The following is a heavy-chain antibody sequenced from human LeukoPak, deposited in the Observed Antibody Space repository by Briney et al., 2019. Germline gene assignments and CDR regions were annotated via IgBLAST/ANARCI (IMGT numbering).Heavy chain of an antibody. D-gene: IGHD5-12*01. CDR1: GFTFSGYW. CDR2: INQDGSEK. V-gene: IGHV3-7*01. J-gene: IGHJ6*03. Sequence: GGSLRLSCAASGFTFSGYWMSWVRQAPGKGLEWVANINQDGSEKYYVDSVKGRFTISRDNAKNSLFLQMGSLRVEDTAVYYCARERGSGYPYYYYYMDVWGKGTTVTVSS. CDR3: ARERGSGYPYYYYYMDV.